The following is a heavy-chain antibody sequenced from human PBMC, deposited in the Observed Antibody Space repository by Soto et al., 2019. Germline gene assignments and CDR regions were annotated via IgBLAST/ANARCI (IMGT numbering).Heavy chain of an antibody. CDR3: ARDRSIVVVPAAEGMDV. Sequence: GSLRLSCAASGFTFSSYSMNWVRQAPGKGLEWVSSISSSSSYIYYADSVKGRFTISRDNAKNSLYLQMNSLRAEDTAVYYCARDRSIVVVPAAEGMDVWGQGTTVTVSS. D-gene: IGHD2-2*01. CDR2: ISSSSSYI. CDR1: GFTFSSYS. J-gene: IGHJ6*02. V-gene: IGHV3-21*01.